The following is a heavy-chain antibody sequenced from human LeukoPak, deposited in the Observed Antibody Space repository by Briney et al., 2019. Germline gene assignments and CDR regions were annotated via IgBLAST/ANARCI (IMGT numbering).Heavy chain of an antibody. D-gene: IGHD3-10*01. CDR3: ARGSRGSGSYGPFFDY. CDR2: INPNSGDT. V-gene: IGHV1-2*04. Sequence: ASVKVSCKASGYTFTGYYMHWVRQAPGQGLEWMGWINPNSGDTNYAQKFQGWVTMTRDTSISTAYMELSRLRSDDTAVYYCARGSRGSGSYGPFFDYWGQGTLVTVSS. J-gene: IGHJ4*02. CDR1: GYTFTGYY.